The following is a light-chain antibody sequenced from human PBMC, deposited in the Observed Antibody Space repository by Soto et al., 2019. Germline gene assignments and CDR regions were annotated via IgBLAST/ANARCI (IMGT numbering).Light chain of an antibody. J-gene: IGKJ1*01. CDR2: GAS. CDR3: QQYNNWPWT. CDR1: QSVSSN. V-gene: IGKV3-15*01. Sequence: KVMTQSPATLSVSPMERATLSCMASQSVSSNLAWYQQKPGQAPSLLIYGASTRATGIPARFSGSGSGTEFTLTISSLQSEDFALYYCQQYNNWPWTFGQGTKVDIK.